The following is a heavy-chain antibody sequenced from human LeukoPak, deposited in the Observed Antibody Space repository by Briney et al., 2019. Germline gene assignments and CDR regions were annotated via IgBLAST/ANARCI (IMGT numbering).Heavy chain of an antibody. CDR2: INPSGGST. V-gene: IGHV1-46*01. CDR3: ARDLEGTASGSYYRASMDV. CDR1: GYTFTSYY. J-gene: IGHJ6*04. Sequence: ASVKVSCKASGYTFTSYYIHWVRQAPGQGLEWMGIINPSGGSTSYAQKFQGRVTMTRDTSTSTVYMELSSLGSEDTAVCYCARDLEGTASGSYYRASMDVWGKGTTVTVSS. D-gene: IGHD3-10*01.